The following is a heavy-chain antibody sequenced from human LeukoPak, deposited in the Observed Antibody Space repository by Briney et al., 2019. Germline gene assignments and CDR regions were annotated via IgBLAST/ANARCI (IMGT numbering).Heavy chain of an antibody. J-gene: IGHJ3*02. CDR1: GFTFSSYW. D-gene: IGHD1-20*01. V-gene: IGHV3-7*01. Sequence: GGSLRLSCAASGFTFSSYWMSWVRKAPGKGLEWVANIKQDGSEKYYVDSVKGRFTISRDNAKNSLYLQMNSLRAEDTAVYYCARDGITGTVAFDIWGQGTMVTVSS. CDR2: IKQDGSEK. CDR3: ARDGITGTVAFDI.